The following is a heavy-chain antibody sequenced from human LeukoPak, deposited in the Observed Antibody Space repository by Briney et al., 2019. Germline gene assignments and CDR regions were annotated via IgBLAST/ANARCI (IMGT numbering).Heavy chain of an antibody. CDR2: IYYSGST. CDR3: AREFMLRALGWFDP. Sequence: SQTLSLTCTVSGGSISSGGYYWSWMRQQPGKGLEWIGYIYYSGSTYYNPSLKSRVTISVDTSKNQFSLKLSSVTAADTAVYYCAREFMLRALGWFDPWGQGTLVTVSS. J-gene: IGHJ5*02. CDR1: GGSISSGGYY. D-gene: IGHD2-8*01. V-gene: IGHV4-31*03.